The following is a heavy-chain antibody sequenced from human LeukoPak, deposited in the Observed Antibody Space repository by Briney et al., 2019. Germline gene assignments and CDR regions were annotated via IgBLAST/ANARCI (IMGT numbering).Heavy chain of an antibody. V-gene: IGHV3-48*03. Sequence: QPGGSLRLSCAASGFTFSSYEMNWVRQAPGKGLEWVSYISSSGSTIYYADSVKGRFTISRDNAKNSLYLQMNSLRAEDTAVYYCARDLVGSTNGVWGQGTLVTVSS. CDR1: GFTFSSYE. J-gene: IGHJ4*02. D-gene: IGHD2-8*01. CDR3: ARDLVGSTNGV. CDR2: ISSSGSTI.